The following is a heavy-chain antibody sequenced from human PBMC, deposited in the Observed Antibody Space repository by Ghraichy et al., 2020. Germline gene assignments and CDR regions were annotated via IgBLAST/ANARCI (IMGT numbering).Heavy chain of an antibody. CDR2: LYYTGNT. V-gene: IGHV4-39*01. D-gene: IGHD5-24*01. J-gene: IGHJ4*02. Sequence: SQTLSLTCTVSGGSISSSYYFWGWIRQPPGKGLEWIGTLYYTGNTWYNPSLKSRVTISVDTSKNLFSLRLSSVTAADTAVYYCARHIRDGYNPVDYWGQGTLVTVSS. CDR1: GGSISSSYYF. CDR3: ARHIRDGYNPVDY.